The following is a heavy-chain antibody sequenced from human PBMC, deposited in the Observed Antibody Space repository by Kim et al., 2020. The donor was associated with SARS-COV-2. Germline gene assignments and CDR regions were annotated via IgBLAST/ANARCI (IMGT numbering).Heavy chain of an antibody. J-gene: IGHJ4*01. CDR1: GDSVSSDNYY. CDR2: IYNSGNT. CDR3: ARVPFNFGSSGSSAYF. Sequence: SETLSLTCTVSGDSVSSDNYYWTWIRQPPGKGLEWIGYIYNSGNTKYNPSLKSRVIITVDTSKTQFSLKLTSVTAADTAVFYCARVPFNFGSSGSSAYF. V-gene: IGHV4-61*01. D-gene: IGHD3-22*01.